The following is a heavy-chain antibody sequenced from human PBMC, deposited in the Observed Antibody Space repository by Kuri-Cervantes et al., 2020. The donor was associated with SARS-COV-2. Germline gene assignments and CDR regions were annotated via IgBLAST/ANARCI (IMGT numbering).Heavy chain of an antibody. CDR1: GGSVSSGSYY. CDR2: IYYSGST. D-gene: IGHD3-3*01. CDR3: ARGVTIFGEDV. Sequence: ESLKISCTVSGGSVSSGSYYWSWIRQPPGKGLEWIGYIYYSGSTNYYPSLKSRVTISVDTSKNQFSLKLSSVTAADTAVYYCARGVTIFGEDVWGQGTTVTVSS. V-gene: IGHV4-61*01. J-gene: IGHJ6*02.